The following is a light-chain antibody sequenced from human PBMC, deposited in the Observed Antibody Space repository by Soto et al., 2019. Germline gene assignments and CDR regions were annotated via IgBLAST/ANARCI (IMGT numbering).Light chain of an antibody. CDR3: CSYAGRGGV. CDR1: SCDVRSYNL. Sequence: QSALTQPASVSGSPVQSITTSSTGTSCDVRSYNLVSWYQQHPGKAPKLMFYEGRKRPSGVSNRFSGSKSGNTASLTISGLQAEDEADYYCCSYAGRGGVFGTVTKVTVL. CDR2: EGR. J-gene: IGLJ1*01. V-gene: IGLV2-23*01.